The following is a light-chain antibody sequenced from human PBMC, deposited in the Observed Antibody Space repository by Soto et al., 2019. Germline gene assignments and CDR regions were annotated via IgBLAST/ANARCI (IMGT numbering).Light chain of an antibody. CDR1: QGISNL. Sequence: DIQMTQSPSSLSASVGDRVTITCRASQGISNLLGWFQHKPGKAPKRLIYAASSLQGGVPSRFSGSGSGTEFTLTITGLQPEDFADYYCLQHNTYPYTFSQGTKLEIK. CDR3: LQHNTYPYT. CDR2: AAS. V-gene: IGKV1-17*01. J-gene: IGKJ2*01.